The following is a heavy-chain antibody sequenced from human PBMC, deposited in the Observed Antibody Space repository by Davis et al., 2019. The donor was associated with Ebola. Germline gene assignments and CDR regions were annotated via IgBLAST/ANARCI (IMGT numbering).Heavy chain of an antibody. Sequence: GESLKISCAASGFTFSSYAMSWVRQAPGKGLEWVSAISGSGGSTYYADSVKGRFTISRDNSKNTLYLQMNSLRAEDTAVYYCARDPFITIFGDGHYGMDVWGQGTTVTVSS. V-gene: IGHV3-23*01. CDR3: ARDPFITIFGDGHYGMDV. J-gene: IGHJ6*02. CDR1: GFTFSSYA. D-gene: IGHD3-3*01. CDR2: ISGSGGST.